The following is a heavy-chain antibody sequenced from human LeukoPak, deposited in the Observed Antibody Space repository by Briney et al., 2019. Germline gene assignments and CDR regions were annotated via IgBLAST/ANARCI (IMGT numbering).Heavy chain of an antibody. CDR3: AREVSSYSGSYFLDY. D-gene: IGHD1-26*01. CDR2: IYYSGST. V-gene: IGHV4-59*06. J-gene: IGHJ4*02. Sequence: SETLSLTCTVSGGSISSYYWSWIRQHPGKGLEWIGYIYYSGSTYYNPSLKSRVTISVDTSKNQFSLKLSSVTAADTAVYYCAREVSSYSGSYFLDYWGQGTLVTVSS. CDR1: GGSISSYY.